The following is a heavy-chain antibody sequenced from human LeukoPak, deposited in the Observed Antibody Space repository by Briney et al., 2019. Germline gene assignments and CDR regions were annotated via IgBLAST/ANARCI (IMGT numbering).Heavy chain of an antibody. CDR3: VKTLSQWPREGFEY. CDR1: GFTFSSYG. V-gene: IGHV3-64D*06. Sequence: GGSLRLSCSASGFTFSSYGMDWVRQAPGKGLEYVSAISSNGGSTYYADSVKGRFTISREHSKNTRYLQMSSLRAEDTAVYYCVKTLSQWPREGFEYWGQGTLVSVSS. J-gene: IGHJ4*02. D-gene: IGHD6-19*01. CDR2: ISSNGGST.